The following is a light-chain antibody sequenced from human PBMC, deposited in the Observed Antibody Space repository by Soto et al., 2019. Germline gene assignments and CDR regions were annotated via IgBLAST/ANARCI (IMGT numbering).Light chain of an antibody. CDR2: GAS. V-gene: IGKV3-15*01. Sequence: EVVLTQSPATLSLSPGERATLSCWASQSFSSSYLAWYQQNPGQAPGLLIYGASTRATNVSARFSGSGSGTEFTLTISSLQSEDFALYYCQQYNHWPPITFGQGTRMDI. CDR3: QQYNHWPPIT. CDR1: QSFSSSY. J-gene: IGKJ5*01.